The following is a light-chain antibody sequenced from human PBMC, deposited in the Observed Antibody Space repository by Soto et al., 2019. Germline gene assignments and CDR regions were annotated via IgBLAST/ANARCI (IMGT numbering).Light chain of an antibody. CDR3: QQYDTYWT. Sequence: IQMTQSPSTLSASVGDRVSITCLASQGIGSWLAWYQQKPGKAPKLLIYKASTLESGVPSRFSGSGSGTDFTLTISSLQPDDFATYYCQQYDTYWTFGQGTKVEIK. V-gene: IGKV1-5*03. CDR1: QGIGSW. CDR2: KAS. J-gene: IGKJ1*01.